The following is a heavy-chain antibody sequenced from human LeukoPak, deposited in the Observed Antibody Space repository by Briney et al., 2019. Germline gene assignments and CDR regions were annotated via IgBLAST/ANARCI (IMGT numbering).Heavy chain of an antibody. V-gene: IGHV4-34*01. Sequence: SETLSLTCAVYGGSFSSYYWSWIRQPPGKGLEWIGCIYYSGSTYYNPSLKSRVTISVDTSKNQFSLKLSSATAADTAVYYCARLDLGYSSFEGNDYWGQGTLVTVSS. J-gene: IGHJ4*02. CDR1: GGSFSSYY. D-gene: IGHD6-13*01. CDR3: ARLDLGYSSFEGNDY. CDR2: IYYSGST.